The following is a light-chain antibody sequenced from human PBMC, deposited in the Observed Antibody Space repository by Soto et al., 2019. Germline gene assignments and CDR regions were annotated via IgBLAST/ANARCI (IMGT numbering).Light chain of an antibody. V-gene: IGLV1-40*01. Sequence: QSVLPQPPSVSGAPGQTVSISCTGSSSNLGTGYDVHWYQQFPGRAPKLLIYADNKRPSGVPDRISGSKSGTSASLAMAGLQAEDEANYYCQSYDVSLSAWVFGGGTKLTVL. CDR3: QSYDVSLSAWV. CDR2: ADN. CDR1: SSNLGTGYD. J-gene: IGLJ3*02.